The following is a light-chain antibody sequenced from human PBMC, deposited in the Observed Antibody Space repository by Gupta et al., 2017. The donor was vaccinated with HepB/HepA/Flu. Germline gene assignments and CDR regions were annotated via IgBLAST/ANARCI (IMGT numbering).Light chain of an antibody. CDR2: GKN. J-gene: IGLJ2*01. V-gene: IGLV1-44*01. CDR3: DAWDDSLKGRV. Sequence: QSVLTQPPSASGTPGQRVTISCSGGSANIGSNTVHWYQHLPGAAPKLLIYGKNQRPSGVPDRFSGSTSGTSASLAISGLQAEDEADYYCDAWDDSLKGRVFGGGTKLTVL. CDR1: SANIGSNT.